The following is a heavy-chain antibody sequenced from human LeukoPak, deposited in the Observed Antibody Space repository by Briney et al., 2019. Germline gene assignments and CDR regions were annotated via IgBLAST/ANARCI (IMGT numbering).Heavy chain of an antibody. V-gene: IGHV3-66*01. CDR3: ASDYYDSSGYGWDAFDI. CDR1: GFTVSSNY. Sequence: GALRLSCAASGFTVSSNYMSWVRQAPGKGLEWVSVIYSGGSTYYADSVKGRFTISRDNSKNTLYLQMNSLRGEDTAVYYCASDYYDSSGYGWDAFDIWGQGTMVTVSS. CDR2: IYSGGST. D-gene: IGHD3-22*01. J-gene: IGHJ3*02.